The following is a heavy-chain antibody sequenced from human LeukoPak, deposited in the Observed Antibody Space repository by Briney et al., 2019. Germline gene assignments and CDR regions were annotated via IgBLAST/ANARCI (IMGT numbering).Heavy chain of an antibody. CDR1: CGSLSSYY. CDR3: ARVANYFDY. CDR2: IYTSGST. J-gene: IGHJ4*02. V-gene: IGHV4-4*07. Sequence: SEPLSLTCTVSCGSLSSYYWSWLRQPAGKGLEWIVRIYTSGSTNYNPSPKSRVTMSVDTSKNQFSLKLSSVTAADTAVYYCARVANYFDYWGQGTLVTVSS.